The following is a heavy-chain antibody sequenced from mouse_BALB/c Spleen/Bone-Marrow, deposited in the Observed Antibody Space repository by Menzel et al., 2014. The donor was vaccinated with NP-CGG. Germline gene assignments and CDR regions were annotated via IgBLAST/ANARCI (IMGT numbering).Heavy chain of an antibody. CDR3: ARDVGYGNYFVY. D-gene: IGHD2-10*02. CDR1: GFTFSDFY. Sequence: EVQRVESGGGLVQPGDSLRLSCATSGFTFSDFYMEWVRQPPGKRLEWIAARRNKPKYYTTEYSASVKGRFIVSRDTSQSVLYLQMNALRAEDTAIYYCARDVGYGNYFVYWGQGTLVTVSA. V-gene: IGHV7-1*02. CDR2: RRNKPKYYTT. J-gene: IGHJ3*01.